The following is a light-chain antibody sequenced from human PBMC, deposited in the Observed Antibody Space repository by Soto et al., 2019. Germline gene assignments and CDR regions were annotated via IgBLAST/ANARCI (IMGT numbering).Light chain of an antibody. V-gene: IGLV3-1*01. CDR2: QDS. CDR3: QAWDSSTVV. CDR1: KLGDKY. J-gene: IGLJ2*01. Sequence: SSELTQPPSVSVSPGQTASITCSGDKLGDKYACWYQQKPGQSPVLVIYQDSKRPSGIPKRFSGSNSGNTATLTISGTQAMDEADYYCQAWDSSTVVFGGGTKVTVL.